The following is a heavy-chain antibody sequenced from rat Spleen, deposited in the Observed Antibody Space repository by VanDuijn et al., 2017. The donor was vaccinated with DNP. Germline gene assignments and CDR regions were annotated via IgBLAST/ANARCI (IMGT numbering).Heavy chain of an antibody. V-gene: IGHV5S10*01. CDR2: IIYDGSRT. D-gene: IGHD1-2*01. CDR3: ATQDTIAPISTHYFPY. J-gene: IGHJ3*01. Sequence: EVQLVESGGGLVQPGRSLKLSCAASGFTFSDYNMAWVRQAPKKGLVWVATIIYDGSRTYYRDSVRGRFTISRDNAKSTLYLQMGSLRSEDTATYFCATQDTIAPISTHYFPYWGQGTLVTVSS. CDR1: GFTFSDYN.